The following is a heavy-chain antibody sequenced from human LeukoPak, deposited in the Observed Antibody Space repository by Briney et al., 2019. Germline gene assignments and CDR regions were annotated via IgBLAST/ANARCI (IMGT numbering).Heavy chain of an antibody. CDR3: ARDWGYCSGTSCLTYYYYGMDV. CDR2: IYYSGST. D-gene: IGHD2-2*01. Sequence: SETLSLTCTVSGGSISSYYWSWIRQPPGKGLEWIGNIYYSGSTNNNPSLKSRVTISVDTSKNQFSLKLSSVTAADTAVYYCARDWGYCSGTSCLTYYYYGMDVWGQGTTVTVSS. CDR1: GGSISSYY. V-gene: IGHV4-59*01. J-gene: IGHJ6*02.